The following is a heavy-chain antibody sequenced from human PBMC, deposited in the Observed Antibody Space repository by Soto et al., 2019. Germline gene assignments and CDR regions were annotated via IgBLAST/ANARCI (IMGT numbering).Heavy chain of an antibody. CDR3: AKEGGSGWGFDY. Sequence: EVQLLESGGGLLQPGGSLRLSCAASGFTFSSYAMSWVRQAPGKGLEWVSAISGSDVTTYYADSVKGRFTISRDNSKNTLYLQLNSLRAEDTVVYYCAKEGGSGWGFDYWGQGTLVTVSS. D-gene: IGHD6-19*01. CDR1: GFTFSSYA. J-gene: IGHJ4*02. CDR2: ISGSDVTT. V-gene: IGHV3-23*01.